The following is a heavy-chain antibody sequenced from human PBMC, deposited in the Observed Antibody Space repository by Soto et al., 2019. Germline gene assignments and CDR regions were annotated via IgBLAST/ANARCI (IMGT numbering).Heavy chain of an antibody. Sequence: XDSLKVSCQCSGDRFTSYWVGLVRPMPGKGLEWMGIIYPGDSDSRYSPSFQGQVTISADKSISTAYLQWSSLKASDTAMYYCARNGETSSSYYGMDVCGQRTTVIVSS. D-gene: IGHD6-13*01. CDR3: ARNGETSSSYYGMDV. V-gene: IGHV5-51*01. CDR1: GDRFTSYW. CDR2: IYPGDSDS. J-gene: IGHJ6*02.